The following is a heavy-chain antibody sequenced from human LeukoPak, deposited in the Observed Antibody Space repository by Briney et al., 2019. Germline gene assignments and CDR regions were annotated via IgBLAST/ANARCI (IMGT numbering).Heavy chain of an antibody. CDR3: ARAPLAGATIKRGGYYFDY. D-gene: IGHD5-12*01. V-gene: IGHV4-34*01. CDR1: GGSFSGYY. Sequence: SETLSLTCAVYGGSFSGYYWSWIRQPPGKGLEWIGEINHSGSTNYNPSLKSRVTISVDTSKNQFSLKLSSVTAADTAVYYCARAPLAGATIKRGGYYFDYWGQGTLVTVSS. J-gene: IGHJ4*02. CDR2: INHSGST.